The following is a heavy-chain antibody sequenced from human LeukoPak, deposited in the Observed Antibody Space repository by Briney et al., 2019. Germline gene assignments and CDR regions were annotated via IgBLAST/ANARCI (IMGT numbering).Heavy chain of an antibody. Sequence: GGSLRLSCAASGFTFSSYAMSWVRQAPGKGLERVSAISGSGGSTYYADSVKGRFTISRDNSKNTLYLQMNSLRAEDTAVYYCAKAPSSGYYFFDYWGQGTLVTVSS. V-gene: IGHV3-23*01. CDR2: ISGSGGST. J-gene: IGHJ4*02. D-gene: IGHD3-22*01. CDR1: GFTFSSYA. CDR3: AKAPSSGYYFFDY.